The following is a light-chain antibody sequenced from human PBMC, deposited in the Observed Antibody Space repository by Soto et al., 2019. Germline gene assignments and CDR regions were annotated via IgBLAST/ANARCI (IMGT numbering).Light chain of an antibody. J-gene: IGKJ1*01. V-gene: IGKV1-5*01. Sequence: DIQMPQSPSPLSASLGDRVTITCRASQSISSWLAWYQQKPGKAPKLLIYDASSLESGVPSRFSGSGSGTEFTLTISSLQPDDFATYYCQQYNSYSWTFGQGTKVDI. CDR2: DAS. CDR3: QQYNSYSWT. CDR1: QSISSW.